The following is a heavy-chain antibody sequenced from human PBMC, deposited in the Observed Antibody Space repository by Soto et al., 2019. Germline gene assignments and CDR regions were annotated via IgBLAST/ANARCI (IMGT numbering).Heavy chain of an antibody. D-gene: IGHD2-21*02. CDR3: AREETAWPLAYGLDV. V-gene: IGHV3-21*01. J-gene: IGHJ6*02. Sequence: SRAASGFTFSSYSMHWVRQAPGKWLEWVSSIGTRIDLDYADSVKGRFTISRDNAKNSLSLQMNSMTAEDTAVYYCAREETAWPLAYGLDVWGQGTTVTVSS. CDR2: IGTRIDL. CDR1: GFTFSSYS.